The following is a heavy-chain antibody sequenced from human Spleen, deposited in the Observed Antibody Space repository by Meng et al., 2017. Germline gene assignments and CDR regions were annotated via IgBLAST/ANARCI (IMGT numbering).Heavy chain of an antibody. J-gene: IGHJ4*02. V-gene: IGHV1-18*01. CDR3: ASDTTSWDFNY. CDR1: GYTFTSYG. Sequence: ASVKVSCKASGYTFTSYGISWVRQAPGQGLEWMGWISAYNGNTNYAQKLQGRVTMTTDTSTSTAYMELRSLRSDDTAMYYCASDTTSWDFNYWGQGTLVTVSS. CDR2: ISAYNGNT. D-gene: IGHD1-14*01.